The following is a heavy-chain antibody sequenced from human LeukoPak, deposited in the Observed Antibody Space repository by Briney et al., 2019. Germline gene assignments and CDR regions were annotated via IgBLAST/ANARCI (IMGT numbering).Heavy chain of an antibody. J-gene: IGHJ4*02. Sequence: PSETLSLTCAVYGGSFSGYYWSWIRQPPGKGLEWIGEINHSGSTNYNPSLKSRVTISVDTSKNQFSLKLGSVTAADTAVYYCARGGYYDFWSGFYFDYWGQGTLVTVSS. CDR1: GGSFSGYY. V-gene: IGHV4-34*01. CDR2: INHSGST. CDR3: ARGGYYDFWSGFYFDY. D-gene: IGHD3-3*01.